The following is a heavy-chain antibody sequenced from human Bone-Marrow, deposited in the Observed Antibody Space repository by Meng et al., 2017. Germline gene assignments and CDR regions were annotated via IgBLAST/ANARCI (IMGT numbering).Heavy chain of an antibody. CDR2: ISAYNGNT. V-gene: IGHV1-18*01. J-gene: IGHJ4*02. D-gene: IGHD3-16*01. CDR3: ARDGLRFAYSGNFDY. Sequence: GPLVQYGGEVKKPWGLVNVSCKASGYTFTSYGISWVRQAPGQGLEWMGWISAYNGNTNYAQKLQGRVTMTTDTSTSTAYMELRSLRSDDTAVYYCARDGLRFAYSGNFDYWGQGTLVTVSS. CDR1: GYTFTSYG.